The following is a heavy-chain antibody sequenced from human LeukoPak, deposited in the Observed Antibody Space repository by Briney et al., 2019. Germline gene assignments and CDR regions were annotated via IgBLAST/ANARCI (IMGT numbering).Heavy chain of an antibody. CDR2: ISGYNGNT. V-gene: IGHV1-18*01. D-gene: IGHD2-15*01. J-gene: IGHJ4*02. Sequence: ASVKVSCKASGYTFTSCCINWVRQAPGQGLEWMGWISGYNGNTNYAQKFQGRVTMTTDTSTSTAYMELESLTSDDTAVYYCARDCSGGSCYHRLGYWGQGTLVTVSS. CDR3: ARDCSGGSCYHRLGY. CDR1: GYTFTSCC.